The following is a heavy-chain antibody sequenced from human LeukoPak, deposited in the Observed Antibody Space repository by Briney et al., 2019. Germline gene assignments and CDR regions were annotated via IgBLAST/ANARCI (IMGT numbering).Heavy chain of an antibody. CDR3: ARHGLQLEPLDY. D-gene: IGHD5-18*01. Sequence: SETLSLTCTVSGGFISSSSYYWGWIRQPPGKGLEWIGSIYYSGSTYYNPSLKSRVTISVDTSKNQFSLKLSSVTAADTAVYYCARHGLQLEPLDYWGQGTLVTVSS. CDR2: IYYSGST. J-gene: IGHJ4*02. CDR1: GGFISSSSYY. V-gene: IGHV4-39*01.